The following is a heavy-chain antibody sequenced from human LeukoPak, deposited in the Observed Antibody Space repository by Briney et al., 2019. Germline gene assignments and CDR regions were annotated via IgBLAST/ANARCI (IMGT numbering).Heavy chain of an antibody. D-gene: IGHD5-18*01. CDR3: ATGYTYDYSLY. J-gene: IGHJ4*02. CDR2: FDPEDGAR. Sequence: ASVKVSCKVSGDTVTGFSIHWVRQAPGHGLEWMGGFDPEDGARIFAQKFQGRVTMTEDTSTDAAYMDLSSLRSEDTAVYYCATGYTYDYSLYWGQGTLVTVSS. CDR1: GDTVTGFS. V-gene: IGHV1-24*01.